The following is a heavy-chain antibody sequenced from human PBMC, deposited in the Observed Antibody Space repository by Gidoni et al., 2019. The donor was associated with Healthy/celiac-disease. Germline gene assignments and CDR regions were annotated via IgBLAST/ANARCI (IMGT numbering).Heavy chain of an antibody. Sequence: EVQLLESGGGLVQPGGSLRLFCAASGFTFSSYAMSWVRQAPGKGLEWVSAISGTASSTYYADSVKGRFTISRDNSKNTLYLQMNSLRAEDTAVYYCAKPSTEYCGGDCCFDYWGQGTLVTVSS. V-gene: IGHV3-23*01. J-gene: IGHJ4*02. D-gene: IGHD2-21*02. CDR2: ISGTASST. CDR1: GFTFSSYA. CDR3: AKPSTEYCGGDCCFDY.